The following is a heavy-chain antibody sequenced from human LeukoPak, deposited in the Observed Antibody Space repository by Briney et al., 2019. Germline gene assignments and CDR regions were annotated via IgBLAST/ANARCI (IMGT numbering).Heavy chain of an antibody. V-gene: IGHV1-2*02. CDR2: INGNSGAT. CDR3: ARGLGRALRDAFDI. CDR1: GYILTGYY. D-gene: IGHD6-19*01. Sequence: ASVTVSCKASGYILTGYYMHWVRQAPGQGLEWMGWINGNSGATNSAQKFQGRVTITRDTSVTTAYMELTRLNSDDTAVYYCARGLGRALRDAFDIWGQGTRVTVSS. J-gene: IGHJ3*02.